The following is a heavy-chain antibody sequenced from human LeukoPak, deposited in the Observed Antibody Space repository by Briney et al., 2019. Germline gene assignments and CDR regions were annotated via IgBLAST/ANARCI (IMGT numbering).Heavy chain of an antibody. CDR1: GFXFSSYT. CDR3: ARDRGAYCGGDCYLGFDY. J-gene: IGHJ4*01. Sequence: GGSLRLPCAASGFXFSSYTINWVRQAPGKGLEWVSSIAGSSGYISYADSVKGRFTISRDNAKKSLYLQMTSLTAEDTAVYYCARDRGAYCGGDCYLGFDYWGRGTLVTVSS. V-gene: IGHV3-21*01. D-gene: IGHD2-21*02. CDR2: IAGSSGYI.